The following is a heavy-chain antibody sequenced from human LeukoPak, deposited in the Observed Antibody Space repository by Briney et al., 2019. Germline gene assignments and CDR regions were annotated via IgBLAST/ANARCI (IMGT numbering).Heavy chain of an antibody. CDR2: IRYDGSNK. D-gene: IGHD6-25*01. Sequence: GGSLRLSCAASGFTFSSYGMHWVRQAPGKGLEWVAFIRYDGSNKYYADSVKGRFTISRDNSKNTLYLQMNSLRAEDTAVYYRAKDKVAAGRYYFDYWGQGTLVTVSS. V-gene: IGHV3-30*02. CDR1: GFTFSSYG. J-gene: IGHJ4*02. CDR3: AKDKVAAGRYYFDY.